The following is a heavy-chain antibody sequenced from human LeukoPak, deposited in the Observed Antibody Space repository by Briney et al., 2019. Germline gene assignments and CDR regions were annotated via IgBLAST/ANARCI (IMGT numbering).Heavy chain of an antibody. CDR2: IIPIFGTA. Sequence: SVKVSCKASGGTFSSYAISWVRQAPGQGREWMGGIIPIFGTANYAQKFQGRVTITADESTSTAYMELSSLRSEDTAVYYWACWSPGGYYDILTGYYPNWFDPWGRGTLVTVSS. V-gene: IGHV1-69*01. J-gene: IGHJ5*02. CDR3: ACWSPGGYYDILTGYYPNWFDP. CDR1: GGTFSSYA. D-gene: IGHD3-9*01.